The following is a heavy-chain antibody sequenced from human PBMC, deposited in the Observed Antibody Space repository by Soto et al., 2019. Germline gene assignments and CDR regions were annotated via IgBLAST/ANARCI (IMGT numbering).Heavy chain of an antibody. CDR2: ISYDGSNK. CDR1: GFTFSSYA. Sequence: GGSLRLSCAASGFTFSSYAMHWVRQAPGKGLEWVAVISYDGSNKYYADSVKGRFTISRDNSKNTLYLQMNSLRAEDTAVYYCARGPVVNQLLRFDYWGQGTLVTVSS. D-gene: IGHD2-2*01. J-gene: IGHJ4*02. V-gene: IGHV3-30-3*01. CDR3: ARGPVVNQLLRFDY.